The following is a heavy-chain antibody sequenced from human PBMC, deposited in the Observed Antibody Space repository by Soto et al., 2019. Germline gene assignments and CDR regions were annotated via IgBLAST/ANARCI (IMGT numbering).Heavy chain of an antibody. Sequence: ASVKVSCKASGYTFTSYAMDWVRQAPGQRLEWMGWINAGNGNTKYSQKFQGRVTIARDTSASTAYMELSSLRSEDTAVYYCARDHSGNGGSCYLDYWGQGTLVTVSS. CDR3: ARDHSGNGGSCYLDY. D-gene: IGHD2-15*01. V-gene: IGHV1-3*01. CDR2: INAGNGNT. CDR1: GYTFTSYA. J-gene: IGHJ4*02.